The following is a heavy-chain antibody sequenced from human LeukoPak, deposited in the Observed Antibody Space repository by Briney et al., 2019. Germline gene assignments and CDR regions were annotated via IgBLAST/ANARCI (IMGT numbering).Heavy chain of an antibody. V-gene: IGHV3-11*01. CDR3: AREVVIVPDYYYYGLDV. Sequence: GGSLRLSCAASGFTFSDHYMTWIRQAPGKGLEWISFISSSGDSLYYADSVEGRFTISRDNAKDSVYLQMNSLRAEDTAVYYCAREVVIVPDYYYYGLDVWGQGTTVTVSS. J-gene: IGHJ6*02. CDR1: GFTFSDHY. CDR2: ISSSGDSL. D-gene: IGHD2/OR15-2a*01.